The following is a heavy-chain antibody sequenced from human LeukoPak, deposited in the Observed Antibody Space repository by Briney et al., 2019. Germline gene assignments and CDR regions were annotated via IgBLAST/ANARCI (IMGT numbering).Heavy chain of an antibody. D-gene: IGHD1-26*01. V-gene: IGHV4-59*01. CDR3: ARQSFAPFQVGPETPIES. J-gene: IGHJ4*02. Sequence: SETLSLTCTVSDGSITSYYWSWIRQPPGKGLEWLVNIYYSGSTNYNPSLKSRVTISVDTSKNQFSLELTSVTAADTAVYYCARQSFAPFQVGPETPIESWGQGTLVTVSS. CDR1: DGSITSYY. CDR2: IYYSGST.